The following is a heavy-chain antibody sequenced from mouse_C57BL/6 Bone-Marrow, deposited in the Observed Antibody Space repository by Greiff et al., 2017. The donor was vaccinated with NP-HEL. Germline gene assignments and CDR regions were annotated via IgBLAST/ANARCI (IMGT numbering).Heavy chain of an antibody. V-gene: IGHV1-69*01. J-gene: IGHJ1*03. D-gene: IGHD1-2*01. CDR2: IDPSDSYT. CDR1: GYTFTSYW. Sequence: QVQLQQPGAELVMPGASVKLSCKASGYTFTSYWMHWVKQRPGQGLEWIGEIDPSDSYTNYNQKFKGKSTLTVDKSSSTAYMQLSSLSSEDSAVYYCPRQRITTADVWGTGTTVTVSS. CDR3: PRQRITTADV.